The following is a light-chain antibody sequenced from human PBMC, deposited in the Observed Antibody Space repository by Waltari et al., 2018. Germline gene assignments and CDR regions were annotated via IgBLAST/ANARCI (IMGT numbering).Light chain of an antibody. J-gene: IGKJ1*01. Sequence: ELVMTQSPATLSVSPGETATLSCRASQSVGNALAWYQHQPGQAPRLLIYDASTRATGGPARFSGSGSGTEFTLAISSFQSDDFAVYYCQQYNNWPPGGTFGHGTKVEIK. V-gene: IGKV3-15*01. CDR2: DAS. CDR3: QQYNNWPPGGT. CDR1: QSVGNA.